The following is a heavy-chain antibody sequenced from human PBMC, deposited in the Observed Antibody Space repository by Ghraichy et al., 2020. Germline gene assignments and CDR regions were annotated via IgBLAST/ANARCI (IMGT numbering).Heavy chain of an antibody. J-gene: IGHJ6*02. CDR1: GFTFDDYA. D-gene: IGHD6-13*01. CDR3: AKGPGRWSAAGIGKGMDV. Sequence: GGSLRLSCAASGFTFDDYAMHWVRQAPGKGLEWVSLISWDGGSTYYADSVKGRFTISRDNSKNSLYLQMNSLRAEDTALYYCAKGPGRWSAAGIGKGMDVWGQGTTVTVSS. V-gene: IGHV3-43D*04. CDR2: ISWDGGST.